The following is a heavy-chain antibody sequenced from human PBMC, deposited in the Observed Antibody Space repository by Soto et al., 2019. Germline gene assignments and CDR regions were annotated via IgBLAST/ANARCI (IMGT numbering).Heavy chain of an antibody. CDR1: GGTFSSYT. D-gene: IGHD4-17*01. J-gene: IGHJ3*02. CDR3: ARDTDYGEYGIAFDI. V-gene: IGHV1-69*08. CDR2: IIPILGIA. Sequence: QVQLVQSGAEVKKPGSSVKVSCKASGGTFSSYTISWVRQAPGQGLEWMGRIIPILGIANYAQKFQGRVTITADKSTSTAYKELSSLRSEDTAVYYCARDTDYGEYGIAFDIWGQGTMVTVSS.